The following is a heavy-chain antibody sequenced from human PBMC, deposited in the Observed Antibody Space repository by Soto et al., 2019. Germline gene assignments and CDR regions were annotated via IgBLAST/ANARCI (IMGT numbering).Heavy chain of an antibody. CDR1: GFTFSSYW. CDR3: ARGRPNFSSFDS. Sequence: EVQLVESGGGLVQPGESLRLSCAASGFTFSSYWMHWIRQAPGKGLVWVSRVSSDGSSTVYANSVKGRLTISRDNAKNTLYLQMNRLSDEDTAVYYGARGRPNFSSFDSWGQGTLVTVSS. V-gene: IGHV3-74*01. D-gene: IGHD6-6*01. J-gene: IGHJ4*02. CDR2: VSSDGSST.